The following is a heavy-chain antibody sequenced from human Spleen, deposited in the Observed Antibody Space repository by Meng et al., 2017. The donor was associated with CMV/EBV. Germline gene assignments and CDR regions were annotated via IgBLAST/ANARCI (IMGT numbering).Heavy chain of an antibody. D-gene: IGHD6-19*01. Sequence: KASGYTFTSYHIHWVRQAPGQGLEWMGIINTSGGSRTYAQKFQGRVTMTRDTSTSTVHMELSSLTSEDTAVYYCAREVAVGTTSWFDRWGQGTLVTVS. CDR3: AREVAVGTTSWFDR. CDR2: INTSGGSR. V-gene: IGHV1-46*01. J-gene: IGHJ5*02. CDR1: GYTFTSYH.